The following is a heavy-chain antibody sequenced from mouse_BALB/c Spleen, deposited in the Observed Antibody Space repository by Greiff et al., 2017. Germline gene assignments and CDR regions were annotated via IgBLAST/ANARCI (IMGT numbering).Heavy chain of an antibody. V-gene: IGHV1S135*01. D-gene: IGHD2-14*01. CDR1: GYSFTSYY. CDR3: ARRYYRYDDWFAY. Sequence: VQLKESGPELMKPGASVKISCKASGYSFTSYYMHWVKQSHGKSLEWIGYIDPFNGGTSYNQKFKGKATLTVDKSSSTAYMHLSSLTSEDSAVYYCARRYYRYDDWFAYWGQGTLVTVSA. CDR2: IDPFNGGT. J-gene: IGHJ3*01.